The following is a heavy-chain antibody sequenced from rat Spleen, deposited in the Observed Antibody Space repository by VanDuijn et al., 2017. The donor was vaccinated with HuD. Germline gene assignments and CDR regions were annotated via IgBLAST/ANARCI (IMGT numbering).Heavy chain of an antibody. CDR3: ARGPGGY. Sequence: EVQLVESGGGLVQPGRSLKLSCAASGFTFSDYNMAWVRQAPKKGLEWVATISYDGSSTYYRDSVKGRFTISRDNAKSTLYLQMDSLRSEDTATYYCARGPGGYWGQGVMVTVSS. CDR1: GFTFSDYN. CDR2: ISYDGSST. J-gene: IGHJ2*01. V-gene: IGHV5-7*01. D-gene: IGHD1-4*01.